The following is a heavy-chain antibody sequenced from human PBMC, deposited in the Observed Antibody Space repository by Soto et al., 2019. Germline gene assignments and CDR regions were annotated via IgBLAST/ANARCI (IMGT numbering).Heavy chain of an antibody. CDR2: IDPSDSQT. Sequence: PGESLKISCKGSGYSFAGYWITWVRQKPGKGLEWMGRIDPSDSQTYYSPSFRGHVTISATKSITTVFLQWSSLRASDTAMYYCARQIYDSDTGPNFQYYFDSWCQGTLVTVS. V-gene: IGHV5-10-1*01. CDR1: GYSFAGYW. D-gene: IGHD3-22*01. J-gene: IGHJ4*02. CDR3: ARQIYDSDTGPNFQYYFDS.